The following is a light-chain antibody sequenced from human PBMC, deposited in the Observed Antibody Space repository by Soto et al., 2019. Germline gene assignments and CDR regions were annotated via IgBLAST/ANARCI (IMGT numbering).Light chain of an antibody. CDR2: AAS. Sequence: DIQMTQSPSSLSASVGDRVTITCRASQSISSYLNWYQQKPGKAPKLLIYAASSLQSGVPSRFSGSGSGTDFTLTISSLQSEDFVTYYCQHSYSLPYTFGQGTKLEIK. V-gene: IGKV1-39*01. CDR3: QHSYSLPYT. J-gene: IGKJ2*01. CDR1: QSISSY.